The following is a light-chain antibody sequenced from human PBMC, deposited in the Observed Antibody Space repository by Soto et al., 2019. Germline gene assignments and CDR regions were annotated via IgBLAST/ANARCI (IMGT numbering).Light chain of an antibody. CDR3: QQSYSTPTWT. V-gene: IGKV1-39*01. J-gene: IGKJ1*01. CDR2: TSS. Sequence: DIQMTQSPASLSASVGDRVTISCRASQSIGRNLNWYQQKPGKAPTLLIFTSSSLQSGVPSRFSGSGSGTDFILTISSLQPEDFATYYCQQSYSTPTWTFGQGTKVDIK. CDR1: QSIGRN.